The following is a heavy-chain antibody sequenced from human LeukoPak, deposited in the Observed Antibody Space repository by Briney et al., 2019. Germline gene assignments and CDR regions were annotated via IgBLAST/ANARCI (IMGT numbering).Heavy chain of an antibody. CDR3: AKFSYYDILTGYFDY. J-gene: IGHJ4*02. CDR1: GFTFSSYW. Sequence: SGGSLRLSFAASGFTFSSYWMSWVRQAPGKGLEWVANIKQDGGEKFYVDSVKGRFTISRDNAKNSLSLQMNSLRAEDTALYYCAKFSYYDILTGYFDYWGQGTLVTVSS. CDR2: IKQDGGEK. V-gene: IGHV3-7*03. D-gene: IGHD3-9*01.